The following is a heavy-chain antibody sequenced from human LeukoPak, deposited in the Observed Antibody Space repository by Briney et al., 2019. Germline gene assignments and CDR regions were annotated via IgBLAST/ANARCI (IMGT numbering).Heavy chain of an antibody. CDR3: ARNGGIIRFGGQDV. CDR2: MNRDGSEK. D-gene: IGHD3-16*01. J-gene: IGHJ6*02. Sequence: GGSLRLSCAASGFTFSSYWMSWVRQAPGKGLEWVANMNRDGSEKNYVDSIKGRFTISRDNAANSLYLQMNSLRVEDTAVYYCARNGGIIRFGGQDVWGQGTTVIVS. CDR1: GFTFSSYW. V-gene: IGHV3-7*01.